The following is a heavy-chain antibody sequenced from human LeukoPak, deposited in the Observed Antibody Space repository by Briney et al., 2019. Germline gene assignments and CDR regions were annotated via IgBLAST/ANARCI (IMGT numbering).Heavy chain of an antibody. CDR1: GDIVSSNSAA. V-gene: IGHV6-1*01. CDR3: ARVSGNEYYFDY. D-gene: IGHD4-23*01. J-gene: IGHJ4*02. CDR2: TYYRSKWYN. Sequence: SQTLSLTCAISGDIVSSNSAAWNWIRQSPSKGLEWLGRTYYRSKWYNDYAVSVKSRIIINPDTSKNQFSLQLNPVTPEDTAVYYCARVSGNEYYFDYWGQGTLVTVSS.